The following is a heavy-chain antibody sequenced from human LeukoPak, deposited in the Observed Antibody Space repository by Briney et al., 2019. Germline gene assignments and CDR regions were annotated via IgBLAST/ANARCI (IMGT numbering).Heavy chain of an antibody. D-gene: IGHD3-22*01. J-gene: IGHJ6*02. CDR1: GGSISSYY. Sequence: PSETLSLTCTVSGGSISSYYCSWIRQPPGKGLEWIGYISYSGSTNYNPSLKSRVTISVDTSKNQFSLKLSSVTAADTAVYYCARFLYYYDSSGYYGPQSYYYGVDVWGQGTTVTVSS. V-gene: IGHV4-59*01. CDR3: ARFLYYYDSSGYYGPQSYYYGVDV. CDR2: ISYSGST.